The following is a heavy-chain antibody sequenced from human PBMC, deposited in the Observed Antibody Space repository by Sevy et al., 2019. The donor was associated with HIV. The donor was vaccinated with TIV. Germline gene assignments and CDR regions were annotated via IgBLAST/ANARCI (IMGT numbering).Heavy chain of an antibody. CDR3: AREISVVGYCSGGSCYPAY. CDR1: GFTFSSYA. D-gene: IGHD2-15*01. Sequence: GGSLRLSCAASGFTFSSYAMHCVRQAPGKGLEWVAVISYDGSNKYYADSVKGRFTISRDNSKNTLYLQMNSLRAEDTAVYYCAREISVVGYCSGGSCYPAYWGQGTLVTVSS. J-gene: IGHJ4*02. V-gene: IGHV3-30*04. CDR2: ISYDGSNK.